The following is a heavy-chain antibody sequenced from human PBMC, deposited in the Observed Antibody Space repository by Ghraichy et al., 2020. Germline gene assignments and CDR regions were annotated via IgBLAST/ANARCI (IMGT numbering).Heavy chain of an antibody. D-gene: IGHD2-15*01. Sequence: SVKVSCKASGGTFSSYAISWVRQAPGQGLEWMGGIIPIFGTANYAQKFQGRVTITADESTSTAYMELSSLRSEDTAVYYCARSMGYCSGGSCYHDFDYWGQGTLVTVSS. CDR2: IIPIFGTA. CDR3: ARSMGYCSGGSCYHDFDY. J-gene: IGHJ4*02. V-gene: IGHV1-69*13. CDR1: GGTFSSYA.